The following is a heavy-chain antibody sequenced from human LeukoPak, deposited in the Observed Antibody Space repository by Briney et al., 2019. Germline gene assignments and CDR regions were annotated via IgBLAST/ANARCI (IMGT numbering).Heavy chain of an antibody. CDR1: GYTLTELS. CDR2: FDPEDGET. V-gene: IGHV1-24*01. D-gene: IGHD3-22*01. J-gene: IGHJ5*02. Sequence: GASVKVSCKVSGYTLTELSMHWGRQAPGKGLEWMGGFDPEDGETIYAQKFQGRVTMTEDTSTDTAYMELSSLRSEDTAVYYCATSSGYYYGWFDPWGQGTLVTVSS. CDR3: ATSSGYYYGWFDP.